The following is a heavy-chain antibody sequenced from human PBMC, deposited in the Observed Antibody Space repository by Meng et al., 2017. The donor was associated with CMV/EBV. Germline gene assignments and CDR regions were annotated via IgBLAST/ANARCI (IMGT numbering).Heavy chain of an antibody. D-gene: IGHD3-3*01. J-gene: IGHJ3*02. Sequence: GSGYSFTSYWIGWVRQMPGKGLEWMGIIYPGDSDTRYSPSFQGQVTISADKSISTAYLQWSSLKASDTAMYYCASYDFWSGSDAFDIWGQGTMVTVSS. CDR3: ASYDFWSGSDAFDI. CDR1: GYSFTSYW. CDR2: IYPGDSDT. V-gene: IGHV5-51*01.